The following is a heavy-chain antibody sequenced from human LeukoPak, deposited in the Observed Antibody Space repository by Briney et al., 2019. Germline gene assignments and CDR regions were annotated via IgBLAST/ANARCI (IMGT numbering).Heavy chain of an antibody. D-gene: IGHD4-11*01. CDR2: MSSGTTI. J-gene: IGHJ4*02. V-gene: IGHV3-69-1*02. CDR1: GFTFIDYY. CDR3: ARVYRRNSYYAIDF. Sequence: PGGSLRLSCGASGFTFIDYYMSWVRQAPGKGLEWISYMSSGTTIYYAESMKGRFTISRDNSKSSLYLHMNSLGAEDTAIYYCARVYRRNSYYAIDFWGQGTLVIVSS.